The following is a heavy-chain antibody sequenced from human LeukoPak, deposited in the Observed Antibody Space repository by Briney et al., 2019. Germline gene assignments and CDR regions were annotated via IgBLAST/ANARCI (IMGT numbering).Heavy chain of an antibody. CDR1: GASISGTSYY. CDR2: IHFSGTV. Sequence: SETLSLTCTVSGASISGTSYYWTWTRHPPREGLEWLGFIHFSGTVYYNPSLRSRLIISADTSKNQMSLKLSSLTAADTAVYYCAAGGDIAKGGNYWGQGTQVTVSS. CDR3: AAGGDIAKGGNY. V-gene: IGHV4-31*03. D-gene: IGHD5-18*01. J-gene: IGHJ4*02.